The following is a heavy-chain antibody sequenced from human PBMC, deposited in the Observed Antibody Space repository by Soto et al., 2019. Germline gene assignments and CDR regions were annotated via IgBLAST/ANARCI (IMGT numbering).Heavy chain of an antibody. V-gene: IGHV3-48*02. D-gene: IGHD3-3*01. CDR3: SSLRFLEWLSRPYGMDV. CDR1: GFTFSSYS. Sequence: PGGSLRLSCAASGFTFSSYSMNWVRQAPGKGLEWVSYISSSSSTKYYAEYVKGRITISRDNAKKSLYLQMNSLRDEDTVVYYCSSLRFLEWLSRPYGMDVWGQGTTVTVSS. J-gene: IGHJ6*02. CDR2: ISSSSSTK.